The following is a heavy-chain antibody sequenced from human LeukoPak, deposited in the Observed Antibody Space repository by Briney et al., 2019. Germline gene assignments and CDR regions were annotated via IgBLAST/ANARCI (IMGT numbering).Heavy chain of an antibody. CDR3: ATAGRAGLWFGEFPDAFDI. CDR1: GGSISNSSYY. CDR2: IYYSGSI. D-gene: IGHD3-10*01. V-gene: IGHV4-39*07. J-gene: IGHJ3*02. Sequence: SSETLSLTCTVSGGSISNSSYYWGWIRQPPGKGLEWIGSIYYSGSIYYNPSLKSRVTISVDTSKNQFSLKLSSVTAADTAVYYCATAGRAGLWFGEFPDAFDIWGQGTMVTVSS.